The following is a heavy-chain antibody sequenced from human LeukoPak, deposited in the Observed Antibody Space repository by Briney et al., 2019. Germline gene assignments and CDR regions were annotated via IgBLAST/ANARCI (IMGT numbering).Heavy chain of an antibody. V-gene: IGHV3-33*06. J-gene: IGHJ4*02. CDR1: GLSFSSYG. Sequence: PGRSLRLSCAASGLSFSSYGMPWVRQAPGKGLEWVAATWYDGSNKYYADSVKGRFTISRDNSKNTLYLQMNILRAEDTAVYYCAKEYYYGSGSYYTKPYFFDYWGQGTLVTVSS. CDR3: AKEYYYGSGSYYTKPYFFDY. D-gene: IGHD3-10*01. CDR2: TWYDGSNK.